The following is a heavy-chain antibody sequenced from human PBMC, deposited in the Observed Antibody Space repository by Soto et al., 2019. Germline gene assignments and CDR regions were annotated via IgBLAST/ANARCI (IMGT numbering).Heavy chain of an antibody. Sequence: QVQLVESGGGVVQPGRSLRLSCAASGFTFSSYGMHWVRQAPGKGLEWVAVISDDGSNTYYADSVKGRFTISRDNSKNTQYLQMNSMRAEDTAVYYCALQPSGDGYNPDYWGRGTLVTVTS. J-gene: IGHJ4*02. CDR1: GFTFSSYG. D-gene: IGHD1-1*01. CDR2: ISDDGSNT. CDR3: ALQPSGDGYNPDY. V-gene: IGHV3-30*03.